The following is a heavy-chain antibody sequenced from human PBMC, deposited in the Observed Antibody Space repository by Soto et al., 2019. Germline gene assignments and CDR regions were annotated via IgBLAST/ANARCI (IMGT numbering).Heavy chain of an antibody. V-gene: IGHV4-61*01. Sequence: LSETLSLTCTVSGGSVSSGSYYWSWIRQPPGKGLEWIGYIYYSGSTNYNPSLKSRVTISVDTSKNQFSLKLSSVTAADTAVYYCARAPTGIAVAGDNWFDPWGQGTLVSVSS. CDR3: ARAPTGIAVAGDNWFDP. D-gene: IGHD6-19*01. CDR2: IYYSGST. J-gene: IGHJ5*02. CDR1: GGSVSSGSYY.